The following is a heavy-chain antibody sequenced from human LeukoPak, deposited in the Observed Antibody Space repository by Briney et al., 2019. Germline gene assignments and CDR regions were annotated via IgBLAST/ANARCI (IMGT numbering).Heavy chain of an antibody. CDR3: ARVGVRAGYCSSTSCYVPDY. V-gene: IGHV1-18*04. J-gene: IGHJ4*02. Sequence: ASVKVSCKASGYTFIGYYMHWVRQAPGQGLEWMGWISAYNGNTNYAQKLQGRVTMTTDTSTSTAYMELRSLRSDDTAVYYCARVGVRAGYCSSTSCYVPDYWGQGTLVTVSS. CDR2: ISAYNGNT. CDR1: GYTFIGYY. D-gene: IGHD2-2*01.